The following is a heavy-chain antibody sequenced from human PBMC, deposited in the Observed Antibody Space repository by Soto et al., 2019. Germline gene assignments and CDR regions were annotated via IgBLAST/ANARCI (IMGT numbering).Heavy chain of an antibody. V-gene: IGHV2-5*01. CDR1: GVSRSISGVG. D-gene: IGHD3-16*02. J-gene: IGHJ4*02. Sequence: VPTLGDPTQALSVTCTFPGVSRSISGVGVGWIRQPPGKALEWLALIYWNDDKRYSPSLKSRLTITKDTSKNQVVLTMTNMDPVDTATYYCAHHPRLGELSFYFAYWGQGTLVTVSS. CDR3: AHHPRLGELSFYFAY. CDR2: IYWNDDK.